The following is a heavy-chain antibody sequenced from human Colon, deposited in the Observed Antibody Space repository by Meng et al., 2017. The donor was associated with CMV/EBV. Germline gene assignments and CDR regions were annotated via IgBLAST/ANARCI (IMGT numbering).Heavy chain of an antibody. D-gene: IGHD3-3*01. J-gene: IGHJ3*02. CDR3: ARGAPDFWSGFLDAFDI. V-gene: IGHV4-39*07. Sequence: SETLSLTCAVSGGSITSSSYYWGWIRQPPGKGLEWIGEINHSGSTNYNPSLKSRVTISVDTSKNQFSLKLSSVTAADTAVYYCARGAPDFWSGFLDAFDIWGQGTMVTVSS. CDR2: INHSGST. CDR1: GGSITSSSYY.